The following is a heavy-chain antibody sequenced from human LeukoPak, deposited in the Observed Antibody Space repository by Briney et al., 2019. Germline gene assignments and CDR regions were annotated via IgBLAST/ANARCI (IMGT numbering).Heavy chain of an antibody. CDR3: AKGYAGYSYGLDYYYYGMDV. D-gene: IGHD5-18*01. CDR2: ISGSGGST. CDR1: GFTFSSYS. V-gene: IGHV3-23*01. Sequence: GGSLRLSCAASGFTFSSYSMSWVRQAPGKGLEWVSAISGSGGSTYYADSVKGRFTISRDNSKNTLYLQMNSLRAEDTAVYYCAKGYAGYSYGLDYYYYGMDVWGQGTTVTVSS. J-gene: IGHJ6*02.